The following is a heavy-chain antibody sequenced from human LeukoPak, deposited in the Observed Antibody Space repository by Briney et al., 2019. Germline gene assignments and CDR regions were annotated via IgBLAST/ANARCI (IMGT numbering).Heavy chain of an antibody. J-gene: IGHJ4*02. D-gene: IGHD3-16*01. CDR2: VNPDGSST. CDR3: ARGGSYGDY. V-gene: IGHV3-74*01. CDR1: GFTFSRYW. Sequence: GGSLRLSCAASGFTFSRYWMHWVRRVPGKGLVWVSRVNPDGSSTTYADSVKGRVTTSRDNAKNTLYLQMNRLRVEDTAVYFCARGGSYGDYWGQGILVTVSS.